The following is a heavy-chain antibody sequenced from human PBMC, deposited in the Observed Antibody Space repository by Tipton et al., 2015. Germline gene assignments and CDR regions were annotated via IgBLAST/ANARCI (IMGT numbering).Heavy chain of an antibody. CDR1: GGSVTSGNSY. Sequence: TLSLTCTVSGGSVTSGNSYWSWIRQPPGKGLEWIGFIYYSGSTYYSPTLKSRVNISEDTSKSQFSLNLRYVTAADTAVYFCARWNYFAWYFDLWGRGTLVTVSS. CDR3: ARWNYFAWYFDL. D-gene: IGHD1-7*01. CDR2: IYYSGST. J-gene: IGHJ2*01. V-gene: IGHV4-61*01.